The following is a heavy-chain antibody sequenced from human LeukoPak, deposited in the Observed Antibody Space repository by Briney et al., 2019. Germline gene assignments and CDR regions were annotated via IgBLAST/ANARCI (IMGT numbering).Heavy chain of an antibody. J-gene: IGHJ4*02. CDR2: IGGDNIYT. D-gene: IGHD6-13*01. CDR3: AKRRTSGSSWPFDY. Sequence: PGGSLRLSCAASGFTFSDYYMSWIRQAPGKGLEWVSYIGGDNIYTNYADSVKGRFTISRDNAKNSLFLQMNSLRAEDTAVYYCAKRRTSGSSWPFDYWGQGTLVTVSS. CDR1: GFTFSDYY. V-gene: IGHV3-11*06.